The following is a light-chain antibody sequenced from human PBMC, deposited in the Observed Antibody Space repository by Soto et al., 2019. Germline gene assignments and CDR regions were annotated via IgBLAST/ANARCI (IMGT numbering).Light chain of an antibody. CDR2: DVS. J-gene: IGLJ1*01. V-gene: IGLV2-11*01. CDR1: SSDVGGYNY. Sequence: QSVLTQPRSVSGSPRRSVSISCTGTSSDVGGYNYVSWYQQHPGKAPKLIIFDVSKRPSGVPDRFSGSKSGSTASLTISGLQAEDEADYYCCSYGGSFYVVGTGTKATVL. CDR3: CSYGGSFYV.